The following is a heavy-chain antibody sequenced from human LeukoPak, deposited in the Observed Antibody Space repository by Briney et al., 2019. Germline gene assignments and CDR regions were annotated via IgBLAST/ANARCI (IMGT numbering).Heavy chain of an antibody. CDR3: ARTKEMALDY. V-gene: IGHV3-7*01. CDR1: GLTCSSNW. D-gene: IGHD5-24*01. CDR2: IKQDGSEK. J-gene: IGHJ4*02. Sequence: PGGSRRLSCVAAGLTCSSNWMSWVRQAPEKGLEWVANIKQDGSEKYYVDSVKGRFTISRDNAKNSLYLQMNSLRAEDTAVYYCARTKEMALDYWGQGTLVTVSS.